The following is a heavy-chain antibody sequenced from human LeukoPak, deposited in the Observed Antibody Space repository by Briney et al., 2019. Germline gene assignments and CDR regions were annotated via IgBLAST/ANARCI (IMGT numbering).Heavy chain of an antibody. J-gene: IGHJ6*03. D-gene: IGHD3-10*01. CDR2: ISAYNGNT. CDR1: GYTFTSYG. CDR3: AKVGGELLPHYYYYYYMDV. Sequence: GASVKVSCKASGYTFTSYGISWVRQAPGQGLEWMGWISAYNGNTNYAQKLQGRVTMTADTSTSTAYMELRSLRSDDTAVYYCAKVGGELLPHYYYYYYMDVWGKGTTVTISS. V-gene: IGHV1-18*01.